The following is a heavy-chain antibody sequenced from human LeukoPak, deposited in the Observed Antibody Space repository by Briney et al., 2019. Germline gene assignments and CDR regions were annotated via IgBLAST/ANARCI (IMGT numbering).Heavy chain of an antibody. V-gene: IGHV4-59*08. CDR2: IYYSGST. D-gene: IGHD3-3*01. J-gene: IGHJ4*02. CDR1: GGSISSYY. CDR3: ARPSRRGVVIPFDY. Sequence: SETLSLTCTVSGGSISSYYWSWIRQPPGKGLEWLGYIYYSGSTNYNPSLKSRVTISVDTSRNQFSLKLSSVTAAGTAVYYCARPSRRGVVIPFDYWGQGTLVTVSS.